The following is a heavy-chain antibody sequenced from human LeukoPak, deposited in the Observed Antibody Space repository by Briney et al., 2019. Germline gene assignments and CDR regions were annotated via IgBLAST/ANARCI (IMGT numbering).Heavy chain of an antibody. CDR1: GFAFSGST. CDR2: IRSKAYAYAT. J-gene: IGHJ4*02. D-gene: IGHD4-17*01. Sequence: GGSLRLSCAASGFAFSGSTMHWVRQASGKGLEWVGHIRSKAYAYATACAASVKGRFTISRDDSKNTAYLQMNSLKTEDTAVYYCTGRSTVTQSFYFDYWGQGIPVTVS. V-gene: IGHV3-73*01. CDR3: TGRSTVTQSFYFDY.